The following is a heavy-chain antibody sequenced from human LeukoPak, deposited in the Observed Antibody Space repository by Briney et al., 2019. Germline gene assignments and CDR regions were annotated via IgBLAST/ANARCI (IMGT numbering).Heavy chain of an antibody. V-gene: IGHV3-23*01. D-gene: IGHD3-3*01. CDR1: GFTFSNFL. CDR3: ARGRGLGVVSPYFDY. CDR2: ISGSGGDT. Sequence: GGSLRLSCAASGFTFSNFLMTWVRQAPGKGPEWVSAISGSGGDTYYADSVRGRFTISRDNSKNIVSLQMNNLRAEDTAVYYCARGRGLGVVSPYFDYWGQGTLVTVSS. J-gene: IGHJ4*02.